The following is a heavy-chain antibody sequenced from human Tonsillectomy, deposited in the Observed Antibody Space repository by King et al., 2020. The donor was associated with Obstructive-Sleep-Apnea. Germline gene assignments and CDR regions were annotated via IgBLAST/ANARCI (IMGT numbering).Heavy chain of an antibody. CDR1: GGSISSYY. D-gene: IGHD3-9*01. CDR2: IYYSGST. Sequence: VQLQESGPGLVKPSETLSLTCTVSGGSISSYYWSWIRQPPGKGLEWIGYIYYSGSTNYNPSLKSRVTISVDTSKNQFSLKLSSVTAADTAVYYCARHGGGYDILTRYYPPYYYYGMDVWGQGTTVTVSS. V-gene: IGHV4-59*08. CDR3: ARHGGGYDILTRYYPPYYYYGMDV. J-gene: IGHJ6*02.